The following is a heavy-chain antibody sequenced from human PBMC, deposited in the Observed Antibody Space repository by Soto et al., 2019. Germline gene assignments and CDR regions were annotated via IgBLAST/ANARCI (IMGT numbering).Heavy chain of an antibody. D-gene: IGHD4-4*01. V-gene: IGHV1-18*01. CDR3: ARGPGDDYSNYEVGY. CDR1: GYTFTSYG. J-gene: IGHJ4*02. Sequence: GASVKVSCKASGYTFTSYGISWVRQAPGQGLEWMGWISAYNGNTNYAQKLQGRVTMTTDTSTSTAYMELRSLRSDDTAVYYCARGPGDDYSNYEVGYWGQGTLVTVSS. CDR2: ISAYNGNT.